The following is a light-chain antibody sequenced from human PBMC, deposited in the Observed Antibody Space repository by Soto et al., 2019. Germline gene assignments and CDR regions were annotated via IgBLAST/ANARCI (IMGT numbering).Light chain of an antibody. V-gene: IGLV2-14*03. CDR2: DVT. CDR3: SSSTSRSTYV. CDR1: RGDVGGYNY. Sequence: QSALTQPASVSGSPGQSITISCSGTRGDVGGYNYVYWHQHHPGKAPKLLIYDVTNRPSGVSNRFSASKSGNTASLTISGLQPEDEADYYCSSSTSRSTYVFGTGTKLTVL. J-gene: IGLJ1*01.